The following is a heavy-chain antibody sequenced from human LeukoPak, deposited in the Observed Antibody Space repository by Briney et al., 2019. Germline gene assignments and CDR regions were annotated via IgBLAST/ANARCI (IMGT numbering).Heavy chain of an antibody. J-gene: IGHJ2*01. Sequence: PSETQSLTCTVSGFSINNYYWSWIRQPPGKGLEWIGYIYSTGSTNYNPSLKSRITISVDTSKNQFSLKLSSVTAADTAVYYCARLGLLPWYFDLWGRGTLVTVSS. D-gene: IGHD1-26*01. CDR1: GFSINNYY. CDR3: ARLGLLPWYFDL. V-gene: IGHV4-59*08. CDR2: IYSTGST.